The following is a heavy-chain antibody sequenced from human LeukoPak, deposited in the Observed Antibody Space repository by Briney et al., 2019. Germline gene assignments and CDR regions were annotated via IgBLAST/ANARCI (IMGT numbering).Heavy chain of an antibody. CDR2: ISGSGGST. CDR3: AKVKYYYDSSGYSKTIDY. CDR1: GFTFSSYA. J-gene: IGHJ4*02. Sequence: GGSLRLSCAASGFTFSSYAMSWVRQAPGKGLEWVSAISGSGGSTYYADSVKGRFTISRDNSKNTLYLQMNSLRAEDTVVYYCAKVKYYYDSSGYSKTIDYWGQGTLVTVSS. D-gene: IGHD3-22*01. V-gene: IGHV3-23*01.